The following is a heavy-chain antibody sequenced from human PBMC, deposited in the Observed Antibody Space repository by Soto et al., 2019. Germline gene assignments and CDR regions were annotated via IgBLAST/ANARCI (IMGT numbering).Heavy chain of an antibody. J-gene: IGHJ2*01. Sequence: QVQLQQWGAGPLRPLETLSLTCGVSGGSFSGYYWPWIRQSPGKGLERIGEINDRGSINYNPSLKSRVSISVDTSKNHYSLNLRSVTAADTAVYYCARESHDILTGPPWVWYFDLWGRGTLVTVSS. CDR1: GGSFSGYY. CDR2: INDRGSI. D-gene: IGHD3-9*01. V-gene: IGHV4-34*01. CDR3: ARESHDILTGPPWVWYFDL.